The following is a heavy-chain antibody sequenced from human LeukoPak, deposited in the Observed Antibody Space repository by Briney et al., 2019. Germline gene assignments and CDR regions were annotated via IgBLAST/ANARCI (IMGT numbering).Heavy chain of an antibody. Sequence: PGGSLRLSCVASGFTFGKYWMSWVRQAPGKGLEWVANIKLDGSEKNYVDSVKGRFTISRDNTKNSLYLQMNSLRAEDTAVYYCARSSYSSSSSVWGQGTMVTVSS. CDR2: IKLDGSEK. V-gene: IGHV3-7*03. J-gene: IGHJ3*01. D-gene: IGHD6-6*01. CDR1: GFTFGKYW. CDR3: ARSSYSSSSSV.